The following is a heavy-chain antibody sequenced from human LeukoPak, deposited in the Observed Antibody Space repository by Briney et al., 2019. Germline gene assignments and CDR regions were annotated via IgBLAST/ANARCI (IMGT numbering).Heavy chain of an antibody. J-gene: IGHJ6*03. CDR2: IYPGDSDT. CDR1: GYSFTSYW. V-gene: IGHV5-51*01. CDR3: ARYATTPEYYYYYYMDV. Sequence: GESLKISCKGSGYSFTSYWIGWVRQMPGKGLEWMGIIYPGDSDTRYSPSFQGQVTISADKSISTAYLQWSSLKASDTAMYYCARYATTPEYYYYYYMDVWGKGTTVTVSS. D-gene: IGHD2-2*01.